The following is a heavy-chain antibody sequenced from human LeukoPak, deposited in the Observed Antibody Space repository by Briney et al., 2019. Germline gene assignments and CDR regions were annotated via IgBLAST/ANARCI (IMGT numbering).Heavy chain of an antibody. V-gene: IGHV3-53*01. CDR3: ARVKRDGYNPTWVDY. CDR2: IYSGGST. J-gene: IGHJ4*02. D-gene: IGHD5-24*01. Sequence: GGSLRLSCAASGFTVSSNYMSWVRQAPGKGLEWVSVIYSGGSTYYADSVKGRFTISRDKSKNTLYLQMNSLRVEDTAEYYCARVKRDGYNPTWVDYWGQGTLVTVSS. CDR1: GFTVSSNY.